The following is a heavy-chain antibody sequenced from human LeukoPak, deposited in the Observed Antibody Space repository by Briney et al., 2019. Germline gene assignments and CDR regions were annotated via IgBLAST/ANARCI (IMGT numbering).Heavy chain of an antibody. D-gene: IGHD1-1*01. CDR1: GGSIISGSYY. Sequence: PSQTLSLTCTVSGGSIISGSYYWGWLRQPAGKGLEWIGRIYTSGSTNYNPSLKSRVTISVDTSKNQFSLKLSAVAAAYMGEKDSRRGNETQQVFDIWGEETMVTVSS. CDR3: RRGNETQQVFDI. J-gene: IGHJ3*02. V-gene: IGHV4-61*02. CDR2: IYTSGST.